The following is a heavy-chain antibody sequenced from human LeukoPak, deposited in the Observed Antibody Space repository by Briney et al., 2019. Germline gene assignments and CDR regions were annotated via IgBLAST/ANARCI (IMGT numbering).Heavy chain of an antibody. CDR2: INHSGST. Sequence: SETLSLTCAVYGGSFSGYYWSWIRQPPGKGLEWIGEINHSGSTNYNPSLKSRVTISVDTPKNQFSLKLSSVTAADTAVYYCARGRDTAMGYYYGMDVWGKGTTVTVSS. J-gene: IGHJ6*04. CDR3: ARGRDTAMGYYYGMDV. D-gene: IGHD5-18*01. CDR1: GGSFSGYY. V-gene: IGHV4-34*01.